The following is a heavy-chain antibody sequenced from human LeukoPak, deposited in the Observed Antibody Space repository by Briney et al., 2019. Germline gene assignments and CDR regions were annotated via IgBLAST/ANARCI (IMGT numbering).Heavy chain of an antibody. CDR1: GFTVSSNY. J-gene: IGHJ4*02. CDR3: ARGGEWLRFRHDY. CDR2: ISSSSSYI. Sequence: GGSLRLSCAASGFTVSSNYMSWVRQAPGKGLEWVSSISSSSSYIYYADSVKGRFTISRDNAKNSLYLQMNSLRAEDTAVYYCARGGEWLRFRHDYWGQGTLVTVSS. V-gene: IGHV3-21*01. D-gene: IGHD5-12*01.